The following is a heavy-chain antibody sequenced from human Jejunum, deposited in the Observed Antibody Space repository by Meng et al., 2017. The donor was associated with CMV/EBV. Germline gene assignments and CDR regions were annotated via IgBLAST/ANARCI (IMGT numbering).Heavy chain of an antibody. D-gene: IGHD6-19*01. CDR1: GFIFSDHY. Sequence: EVQLVESGGGLVQPGGSLRLSCAASGFIFSDHYMDWVRQAPGKGLEWIGRIKKKANNYMTEYAASVKGRFTVSRDDSKNSLYLQMNSLKSEDTAVYYCATDISGTGVDAGYWGQGTLVTVSS. CDR3: ATDISGTGVDAGY. V-gene: IGHV3-72*01. J-gene: IGHJ4*02. CDR2: IKKKANNYMT.